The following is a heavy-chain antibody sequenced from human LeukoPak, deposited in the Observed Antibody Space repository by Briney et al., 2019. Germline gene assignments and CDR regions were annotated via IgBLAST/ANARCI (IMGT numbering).Heavy chain of an antibody. J-gene: IGHJ4*02. Sequence: GGSLRLSCAASGFTFSSYGMHWVRQAPGKGLEWVAFIRYDGSNKYYADSVKGRFTISRDNSKNTLYLQMNSLRAEDTAVYYCAKDGMGIWFGGSPYYFDYWGQGTLVTVSS. D-gene: IGHD3-10*01. V-gene: IGHV3-30*02. CDR3: AKDGMGIWFGGSPYYFDY. CDR1: GFTFSSYG. CDR2: IRYDGSNK.